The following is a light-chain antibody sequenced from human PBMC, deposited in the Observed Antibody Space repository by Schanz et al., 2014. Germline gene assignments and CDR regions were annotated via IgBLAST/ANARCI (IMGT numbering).Light chain of an antibody. Sequence: DIQMTQSPSSLSASVGDRVTITCRASQGISNYLAWYQQKPGKVPKLLIYAASTLQSGVPSRFSGSGSGTDFPLTISSLQPEDVASYYCQKYDRAPWTFGQGTRVEIK. J-gene: IGKJ1*01. CDR3: QKYDRAPWT. CDR2: AAS. V-gene: IGKV1-27*01. CDR1: QGISNY.